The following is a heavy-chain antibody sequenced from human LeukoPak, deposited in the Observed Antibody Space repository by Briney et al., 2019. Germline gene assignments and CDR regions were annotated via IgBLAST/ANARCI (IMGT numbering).Heavy chain of an antibody. Sequence: GGSLRLSCAASGFTFSSYSMNWVRQAPGKGLEWVSSISSSSSYIYYADSVKGRFTISRDNSKNTLHLQMNSLRAEDTAVYYCAKRTCSSTSCYRPWFDPWGQGTLVTVSS. CDR1: GFTFSSYS. J-gene: IGHJ5*02. CDR3: AKRTCSSTSCYRPWFDP. CDR2: ISSSSSYI. D-gene: IGHD2-2*01. V-gene: IGHV3-21*04.